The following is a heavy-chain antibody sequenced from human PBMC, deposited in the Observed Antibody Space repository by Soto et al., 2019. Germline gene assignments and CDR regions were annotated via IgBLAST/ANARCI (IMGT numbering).Heavy chain of an antibody. CDR2: INPNSGGT. CDR1: GYTFTGYY. V-gene: IGHV1-2*04. J-gene: IGHJ3*02. Sequence: ASVKVSCKASGYTFTGYYMHSVRQAPGQGLEWMGWINPNSGGTNYAQKFQGWVTMTRDTSISTAYMELSRLRSDDTAVYYCARVGRITMVRGVPYGAFDIWGQGTMVTVSS. CDR3: ARVGRITMVRGVPYGAFDI. D-gene: IGHD3-10*01.